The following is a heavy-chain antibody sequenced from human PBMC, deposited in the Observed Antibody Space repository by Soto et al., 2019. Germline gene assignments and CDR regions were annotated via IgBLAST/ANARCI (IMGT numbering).Heavy chain of an antibody. J-gene: IGHJ3*02. CDR3: AKDRGDDLLTEYFYAFDI. Sequence: GGSLRLSCAASGFSFDDYDMHWVRQPPGKGLEWVSSILSNGGPLGYADSVKGRFTISRDNAKNSLYLQMNSLRAEDTALYYCAKDRGDDLLTEYFYAFDIRGLGTMVTVSS. V-gene: IGHV3-9*01. D-gene: IGHD3-9*01. CDR2: ILSNGGPL. CDR1: GFSFDDYD.